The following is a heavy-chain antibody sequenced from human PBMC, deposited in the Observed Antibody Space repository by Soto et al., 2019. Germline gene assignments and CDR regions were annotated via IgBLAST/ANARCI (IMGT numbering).Heavy chain of an antibody. CDR1: GFTFSSYG. CDR2: ISYDGSNK. Sequence: PGGSLRLSCAASGFTFSSYGMHWVRQAPGKGLERVAVISYDGSNKYYADSVKGRFTISRDNSKNTLYLQMNSLRAEDTAVYYCAKDRGDIVLPYGMDVWGQGTTVTVSS. V-gene: IGHV3-30*18. D-gene: IGHD2-8*01. CDR3: AKDRGDIVLPYGMDV. J-gene: IGHJ6*02.